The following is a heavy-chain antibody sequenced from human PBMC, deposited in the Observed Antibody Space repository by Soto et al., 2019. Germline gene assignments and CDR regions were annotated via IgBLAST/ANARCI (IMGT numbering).Heavy chain of an antibody. CDR1: XGSISSGGYY. CDR3: ATVGIAASVF. Sequence: TLSLTCTVSXGSISSGGYYWSSFCQHPGSGLELIGSIYYSPTTYSSPSFKSRVTISVDTSKNQFSLKLSSVTSAYTAVYFCATVGIAASVFWGQGTLVTVSS. CDR2: IYYSPTT. V-gene: IGHV4-31*03. J-gene: IGHJ4*02. D-gene: IGHD6-13*01.